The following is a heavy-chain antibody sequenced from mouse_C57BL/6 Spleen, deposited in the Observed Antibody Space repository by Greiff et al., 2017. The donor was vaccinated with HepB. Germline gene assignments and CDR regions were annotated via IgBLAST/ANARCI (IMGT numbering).Heavy chain of an antibody. CDR1: GFTFSDYG. J-gene: IGHJ4*01. V-gene: IGHV5-17*01. CDR3: ARPGSSGYIYAMDY. CDR2: ISSGSSTI. Sequence: EVQVVESGGGLVKPGGSLKLSCAASGFTFSDYGMHWVRQAPEKGLEWVAYISSGSSTIYYADTVKGRFTISRDNAKNTLFLQMTSLRSEDTAMYYCARPGSSGYIYAMDYWGQGTSVTVSS. D-gene: IGHD3-2*02.